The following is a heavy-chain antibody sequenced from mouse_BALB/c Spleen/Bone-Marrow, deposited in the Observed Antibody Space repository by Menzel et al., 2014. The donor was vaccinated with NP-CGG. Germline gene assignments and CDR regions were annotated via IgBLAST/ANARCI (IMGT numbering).Heavy chain of an antibody. CDR3: ARYGNGLMDY. J-gene: IGHJ4*01. V-gene: IGHV14-3*02. CDR2: IDTANGNT. Sequence: EVKLVESGAELVKLGASVKLSCTASGFNIKDTYMHWVKQRPEQGLEWIGRIDTANGNTKYDPKFQGKATITADTSSNTAYLQLSSLTSEDTAVYYCARYGNGLMDYWGQGTSVTVSS. D-gene: IGHD2-1*01. CDR1: GFNIKDTY.